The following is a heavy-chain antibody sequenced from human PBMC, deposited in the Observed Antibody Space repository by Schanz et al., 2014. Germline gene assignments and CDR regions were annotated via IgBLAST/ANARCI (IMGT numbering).Heavy chain of an antibody. Sequence: QVQLVESGGGVVQPGGSLRLSCAASGFTFDPYAMHWLRQSPGKGLEWVAVIWHDGSGKYYADSVKGRFTISRDNSKNTLYLEMNSLRAEDTAVYFCARDRAAGYYDSGMSYYYYGMDVWGQGTTVTVSS. CDR2: IWHDGSGK. CDR1: GFTFDPYA. D-gene: IGHD3-10*01. J-gene: IGHJ6*02. CDR3: ARDRAAGYYDSGMSYYYYGMDV. V-gene: IGHV3-33*08.